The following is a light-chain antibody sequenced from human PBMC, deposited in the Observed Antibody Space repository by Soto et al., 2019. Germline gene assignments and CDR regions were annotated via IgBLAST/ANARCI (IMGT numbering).Light chain of an antibody. J-gene: IGKJ5*01. CDR2: GSS. V-gene: IGKV3-20*01. CDR1: QSVSKNY. CDR3: QQYGSSPIT. Sequence: EIALTQSPGTLSPSPGERATISCRASQSVSKNYFAWYQQKPGQAPRLLIDGSSNGATGIPDRFSGSWSGTDFTLTSSILHPEYFALYYCQQYGSSPITFGQGTRLEIK.